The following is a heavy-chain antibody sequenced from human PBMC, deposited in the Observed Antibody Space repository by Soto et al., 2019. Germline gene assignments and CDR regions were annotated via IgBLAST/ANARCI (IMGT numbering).Heavy chain of an antibody. J-gene: IGHJ5*01. D-gene: IGHD3-10*01. CDR2: IYSSGNS. CDR1: GGSISTNY. Sequence: SDTRSLTCTVSGGSISTNYWSWIRQPPGRGLEWIGYIYSSGNSKYNPSLKSRVTISRDTSKNQFSLNLRSMTPADTAVYYCARELAYYYGSGSYNDGLWFDSWGQG. CDR3: ARELAYYYGSGSYNDGLWFDS. V-gene: IGHV4-59*01.